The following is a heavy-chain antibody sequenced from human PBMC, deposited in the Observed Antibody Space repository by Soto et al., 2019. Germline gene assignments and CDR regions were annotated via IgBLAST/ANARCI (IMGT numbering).Heavy chain of an antibody. CDR2: ISYSGST. J-gene: IGHJ4*02. V-gene: IGHV4-61*08. CDR3: ARVTFLGVGSVFSTPCGF. Sequence: SVTLCLTCTPAPASVSRGGFCWSWIRQPPGKGSESSASISYSGSTTYDPALRSRGTISVYTCKTQFSLRLNSVTAADTAIYFCARVTFLGVGSVFSTPCGFWDQGTLVAVSS. D-gene: IGHD3-3*01. CDR1: PASVSRGGFC.